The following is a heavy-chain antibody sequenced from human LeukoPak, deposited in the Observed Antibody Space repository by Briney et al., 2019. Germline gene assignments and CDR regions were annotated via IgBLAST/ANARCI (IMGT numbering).Heavy chain of an antibody. CDR1: GASVSSGGYY. Sequence: SETLSLTCTVSGASVSSGGYYWSWLRQPPGKGLEWIGYIYYSGSTNYDPSLKSRVTISVDTSKNQFSLKVSSVTAADTAVYYCARRGGSGRSFDYWGQGTLVTVSS. CDR3: ARRGGSGRSFDY. J-gene: IGHJ4*02. V-gene: IGHV4-61*08. D-gene: IGHD3-10*01. CDR2: IYYSGST.